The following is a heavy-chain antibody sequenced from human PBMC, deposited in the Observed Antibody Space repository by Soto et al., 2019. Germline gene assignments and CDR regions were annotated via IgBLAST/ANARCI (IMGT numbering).Heavy chain of an antibody. J-gene: IGHJ4*02. CDR2: VSFSGSK. CDR3: ARAPELRFLEWLLNYFDY. Sequence: TSDPLSLTGTVSGDSVSNSGYYWGWIRQSPGKRLEWIGSVSFSGSKYYNPSLRSRVTFSVDTSKTLISLKLRSVTAADTAVYYCARAPELRFLEWLLNYFDYWGQGTLVTVSS. D-gene: IGHD3-3*01. CDR1: GDSVSNSGYY. V-gene: IGHV4-39*01.